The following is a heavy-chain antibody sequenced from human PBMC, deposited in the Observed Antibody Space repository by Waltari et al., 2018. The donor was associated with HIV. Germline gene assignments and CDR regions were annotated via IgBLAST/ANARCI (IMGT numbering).Heavy chain of an antibody. D-gene: IGHD3-22*01. J-gene: IGHJ5*02. CDR1: GYTFTAYY. Sequence: VHLVQSGAEVQKPGDSVRVSCATSGYTFTAYYMHWVRQAPGQGLEWMGWINVNSGDTRYEQKFQDRVTVTRDTSINTTYLELRSLRSDDTAEYFCAREYYYDSGAYSNWFDPWGQGTLVTVSS. CDR2: INVNSGDT. CDR3: AREYYYDSGAYSNWFDP. V-gene: IGHV1-2*02.